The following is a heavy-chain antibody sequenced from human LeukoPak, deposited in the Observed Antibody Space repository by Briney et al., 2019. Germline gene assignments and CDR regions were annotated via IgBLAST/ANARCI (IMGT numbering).Heavy chain of an antibody. Sequence: GGSLRLSCAASGFTFSSYAMSWVRQAPGKGLEWVSAISGSGGSTYYADSVKGRFTISRDNSKNTLYLQMNSLRAEDTAVYYCAKDHGSGWYYYYYGMDAWGKGTTVTVSS. CDR1: GFTFSSYA. D-gene: IGHD6-19*01. CDR3: AKDHGSGWYYYYYGMDA. CDR2: ISGSGGST. V-gene: IGHV3-23*01. J-gene: IGHJ6*04.